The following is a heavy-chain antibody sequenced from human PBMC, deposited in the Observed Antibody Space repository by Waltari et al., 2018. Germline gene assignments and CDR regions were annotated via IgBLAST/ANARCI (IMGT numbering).Heavy chain of an antibody. CDR1: GFLLSSSGMR. V-gene: IGHV2-70*04. D-gene: IGHD3-3*02. J-gene: IGHJ3*02. Sequence: QVTLKESGPALVKPTQTLTLTCTFSGFLLSSSGMRVSWLRQPPGKALEWLALIDWDDDKFYSTSLKTRLTISKDTSKNQVVLTMTNVDPVDTATYYCARITATLGAFDMWGQGTMVTVSS. CDR2: IDWDDDK. CDR3: ARITATLGAFDM.